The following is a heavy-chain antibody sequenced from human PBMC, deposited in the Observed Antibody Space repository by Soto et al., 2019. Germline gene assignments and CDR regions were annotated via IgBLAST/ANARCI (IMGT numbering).Heavy chain of an antibody. J-gene: IGHJ6*02. CDR3: ARSEEDSDYYYYGMDV. CDR1: GDTVSSNSVA. V-gene: IGHV6-1*01. Sequence: PSQTLSLTCVGSGDTVSSNSVAWKWGSQSASRGLEWLGRTYYRSRWYSDYAVSVRSRIDINADTSKNQVSLQLNSVTPEDTAVYYCARSEEDSDYYYYGMDVWGQGTTVTAP. CDR2: TYYRSRWYS. D-gene: IGHD2-15*01.